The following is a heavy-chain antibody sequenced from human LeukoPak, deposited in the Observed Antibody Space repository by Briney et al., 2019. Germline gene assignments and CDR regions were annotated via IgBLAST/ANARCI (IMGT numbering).Heavy chain of an antibody. J-gene: IGHJ4*02. CDR3: AGTDYDILTGHGIDH. CDR2: IGSDNKP. CDR1: GFTFSAYA. Sequence: GGSLRLSCEASGFTFSAYAMTWVRQAPGQGLEWVSSIGSDNKPHYSESVKGRFTISRDNAKKSLYLQMNSLRAEDTAVYYCAGTDYDILTGHGIDHWGQGTLVTVSS. V-gene: IGHV3-69-1*02. D-gene: IGHD3-9*01.